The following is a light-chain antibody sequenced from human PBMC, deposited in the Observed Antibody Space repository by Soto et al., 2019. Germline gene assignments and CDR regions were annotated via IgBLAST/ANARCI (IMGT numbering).Light chain of an antibody. CDR1: TSSIGSNY. CDR3: ATWDDSLNGFYV. J-gene: IGLJ1*01. CDR2: RNN. Sequence: QSVLTQPPSASGTPGQGVTISCSGSTSSIGSNYVYWYQQLPGTAPKLLIYRNNQRPSGVPDRFSGSKSGTSASLAISGLRSDDEADHFCATWDDSLNGFYVFGTGTKVTVL. V-gene: IGLV1-47*01.